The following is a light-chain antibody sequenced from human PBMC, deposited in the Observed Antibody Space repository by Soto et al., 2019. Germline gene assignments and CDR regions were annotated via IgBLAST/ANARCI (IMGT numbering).Light chain of an antibody. CDR1: SSDVGGYSY. CDR3: CSYTGSYSYV. J-gene: IGLJ1*01. Sequence: QSALTQPHSVSGSPGQSVTISCTGTSSDVGGYSYVSWYQQHPGKAPQLIIYDVTERPSGVPDRFSGSKSGNTASLTISGLQAEDDADYYCCSYTGSYSYVFGIGTKVTVL. CDR2: DVT. V-gene: IGLV2-11*01.